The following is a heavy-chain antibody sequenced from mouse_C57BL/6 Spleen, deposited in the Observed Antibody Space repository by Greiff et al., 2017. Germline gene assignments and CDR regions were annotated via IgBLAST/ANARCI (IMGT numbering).Heavy chain of an antibody. D-gene: IGHD2-5*01. CDR2: IYPGDGAS. CDR3: ARNGNSNDYYAMDY. CDR1: GYAFSSYW. J-gene: IGHJ4*01. Sequence: VKLMESGAELVKPGASVKISCKASGYAFSSYWMNWVKQRPGKGLEWIGQIYPGDGASTSHGTFKGKATLTADKPSSTAYMQLSSLTSEDSAVYFCARNGNSNDYYAMDYWGQGTSVTVSS. V-gene: IGHV1-80*01.